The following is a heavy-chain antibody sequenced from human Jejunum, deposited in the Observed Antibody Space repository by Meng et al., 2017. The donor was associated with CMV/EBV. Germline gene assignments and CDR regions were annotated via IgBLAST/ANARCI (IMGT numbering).Heavy chain of an antibody. CDR3: VRDQKHALDFWSGYRVSWGSDWFDP. CDR2: ITQDGREK. J-gene: IGHJ5*02. V-gene: IGHV3-7*01. D-gene: IGHD3-3*01. Sequence: VRQAPGKGLEWVANITQDGREKNYVDSVKGRFTISRDNAKNSLYLQVNSLRAEDTAVYYCVRDQKHALDFWSGYRVSWGSDWFDPWGQGTLVTVSS.